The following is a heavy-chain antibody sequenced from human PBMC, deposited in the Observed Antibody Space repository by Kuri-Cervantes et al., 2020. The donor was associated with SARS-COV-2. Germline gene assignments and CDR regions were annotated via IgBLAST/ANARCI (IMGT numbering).Heavy chain of an antibody. J-gene: IGHJ3*02. CDR1: GYSISSGYY. CDR3: ARWDIVVVPAAPKGAFDI. CDR2: IYHSGST. D-gene: IGHD2-2*01. Sequence: GSLRLSCTVSGYSISSGYYWGWIRQPPGKGLEWIGSIYHSGSTYYNPSLKSRVTISVDTSKNQFSLKLSSVTAADTAVYYCARWDIVVVPAAPKGAFDIWGQGTMVTVSS. V-gene: IGHV4-38-2*02.